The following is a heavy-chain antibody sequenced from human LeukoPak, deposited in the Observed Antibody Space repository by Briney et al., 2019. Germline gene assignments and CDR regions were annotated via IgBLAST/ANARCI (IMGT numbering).Heavy chain of an antibody. CDR2: ISAYNGNT. D-gene: IGHD3-9*01. J-gene: IGHJ4*02. Sequence: ASVKVSCKASGYTFTSYGISWVRQAPGQGLEWMGWISAYNGNTNYAQKLQGRVTMTTDTSTSTAYMELRSLRSDDTAVYYCARGGPLRYFDWLFGGGDVGDYWGQGTLVTVSS. CDR1: GYTFTSYG. CDR3: ARGGPLRYFDWLFGGGDVGDY. V-gene: IGHV1-18*01.